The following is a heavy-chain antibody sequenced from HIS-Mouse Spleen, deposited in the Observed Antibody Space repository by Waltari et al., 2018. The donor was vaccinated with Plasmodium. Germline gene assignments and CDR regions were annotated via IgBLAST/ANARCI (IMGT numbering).Heavy chain of an antibody. CDR1: GFTFSSYW. V-gene: IGHV3-7*01. CDR3: ASSWYWYFDL. CDR2: IKQDGSEK. J-gene: IGHJ2*01. D-gene: IGHD6-13*01. Sequence: EVQLVDSGGGLVQPGGSLRLARDASGFTFSSYWMSWVRQAPGKGLEWVANIKQDGSEKYYVDSVKGRFTISRDNAKNSLYLQMNSLRAEDTAVYYCASSWYWYFDLWGRGTLVTVSS.